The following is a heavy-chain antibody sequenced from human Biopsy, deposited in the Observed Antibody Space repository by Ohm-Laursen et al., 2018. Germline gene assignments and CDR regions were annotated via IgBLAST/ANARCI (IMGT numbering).Heavy chain of an antibody. Sequence: PSQTLSLTCTVSGGSFTGHYWSWIRQPPGKGLEWIGHISYTGYTSYNASLKSRVTISVDTSRNHFSLRLSSLTAADTAVYYCARGSNDFGGLYFPRWSQGTLLTVSS. CDR3: ARGSNDFGGLYFPR. CDR2: ISYTGYT. J-gene: IGHJ4*02. D-gene: IGHD4-23*01. V-gene: IGHV4-59*11. CDR1: GGSFTGHY.